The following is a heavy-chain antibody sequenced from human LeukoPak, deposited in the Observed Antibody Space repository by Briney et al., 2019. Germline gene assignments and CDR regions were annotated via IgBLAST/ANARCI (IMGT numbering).Heavy chain of an antibody. CDR2: IYYSGST. J-gene: IGHJ3*02. CDR1: GGSISSYY. CDR3: AADIYSSDAFDI. D-gene: IGHD2-15*01. Sequence: PSETLSLTCTVSGGSISSYYWSWIRQPPGKGLEWIGYIYYSGSTNYNPSLKSRVTISVDTSKNQFSLKLSSVTAADTAVYYCAADIYSSDAFDIWGQGTMVTVSS. V-gene: IGHV4-59*01.